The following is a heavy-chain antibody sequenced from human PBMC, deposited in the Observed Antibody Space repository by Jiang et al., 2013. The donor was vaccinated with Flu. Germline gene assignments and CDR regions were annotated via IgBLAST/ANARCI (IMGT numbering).Heavy chain of an antibody. CDR2: ISANKGNT. Sequence: GAEVKKPGPAVKVSCKASGYTFTSYGINWVRQAPGQGLEWLGRISANKGNTNYAQKVQGRVTMTTETSTTTAYMELRSLRSDDTAVYYCVRDNSAYYYDLGDYSYGMDVWGQGTTVTVSS. CDR1: GYTFTSYG. CDR3: VRDNSAYYYDLGDYSYGMDV. D-gene: IGHD3-22*01. V-gene: IGHV1-18*04. J-gene: IGHJ6*02.